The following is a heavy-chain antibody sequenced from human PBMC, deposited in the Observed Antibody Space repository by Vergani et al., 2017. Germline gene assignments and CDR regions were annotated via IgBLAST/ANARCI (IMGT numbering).Heavy chain of an antibody. J-gene: IGHJ3*02. CDR2: FDPEDGET. CDR1: GYTLTELS. V-gene: IGHV1-24*01. D-gene: IGHD4-17*01. CDR3: ASGGEYGPFDI. Sequence: QVQLVQSGAEVKKPGASVKVSCKVSGYTLTELSMHWVRQAPGKGLEWMGGFDPEDGETIYAQKFQGRVTITADESTSTAYMELSSLRSEDTAVYYCASGGEYGPFDIWGQGTMVTVSS.